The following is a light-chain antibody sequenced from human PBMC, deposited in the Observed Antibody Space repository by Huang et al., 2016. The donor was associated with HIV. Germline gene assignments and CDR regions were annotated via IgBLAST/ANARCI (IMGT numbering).Light chain of an antibody. Sequence: EIVLTQSPDTLSLSPGERATLSCRATQSLNSYLAWYQQKPGQPPRLLIYDAANRATGIPARFSGSGSGTDFRLTISSLEPEDFAVYYCQQRSSWPELTFGGGTKVEIK. J-gene: IGKJ4*01. CDR1: QSLNSY. CDR2: DAA. V-gene: IGKV3-11*01. CDR3: QQRSSWPELT.